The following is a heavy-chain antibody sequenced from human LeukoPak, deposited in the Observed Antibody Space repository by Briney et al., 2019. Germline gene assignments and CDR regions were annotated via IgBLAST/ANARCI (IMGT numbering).Heavy chain of an antibody. J-gene: IGHJ4*02. D-gene: IGHD6-13*01. CDR3: ARGPSELPIAAAGSYFDY. V-gene: IGHV3-21*01. CDR2: ISSSSSYI. Sequence: GGSLRLSCAASGFTFSSYSMNWVSQARGKGLEWVSSISSSSSYIYYADSVKGRFTISRDNAKNSLYLQMNSLRAEDTAVYYCARGPSELPIAAAGSYFDYWGQGTLVTVSS. CDR1: GFTFSSYS.